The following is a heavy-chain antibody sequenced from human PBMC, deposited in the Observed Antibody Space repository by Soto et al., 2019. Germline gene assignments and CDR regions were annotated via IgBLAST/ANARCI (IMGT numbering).Heavy chain of an antibody. J-gene: IGHJ6*02. CDR2: IWYDGSNK. CDR1: GFTFSSYG. Sequence: GGSLRLSCAASGFTFSSYGMHWVRQAPGKGLEWVAVIWYDGSNKYYADSVKGRFTISRDNSKNTLYLQMNSLRAEDTAVYSCARDRLRYPLYGMDVWGQGTTVTVSS. V-gene: IGHV3-33*01. D-gene: IGHD3-9*01. CDR3: ARDRLRYPLYGMDV.